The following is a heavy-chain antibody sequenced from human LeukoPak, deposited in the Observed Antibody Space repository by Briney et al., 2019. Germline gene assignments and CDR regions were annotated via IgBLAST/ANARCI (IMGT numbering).Heavy chain of an antibody. CDR2: IYSGGST. D-gene: IGHD3-22*01. CDR1: GFTVSTDY. Sequence: GGSLRLSCAASGFTVSTDYMSWVRQAPGKGLEWVSVIYSGGSTYYADSVKGRFTISRDNSKNTVYLQMNSLRAEDTAVYYCAKDPWGDYYDSSGYYGWFDPWGQGTLVTVSS. V-gene: IGHV3-53*01. J-gene: IGHJ5*02. CDR3: AKDPWGDYYDSSGYYGWFDP.